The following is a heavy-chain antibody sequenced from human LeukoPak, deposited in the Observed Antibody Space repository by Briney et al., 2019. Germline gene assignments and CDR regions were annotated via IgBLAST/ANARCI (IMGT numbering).Heavy chain of an antibody. D-gene: IGHD3-16*01. CDR3: AKSQSLLSLGGPFDS. V-gene: IGHV3-23*01. J-gene: IGHJ4*02. Sequence: AGGSLRLTCVASGLIFSSYGMSWVRQAPGRGREWVSGISGRGGATYSAYSVKGRLTISRDNSKNTLYLHMNSLRAEDTAIYYCAKSQSLLSLGGPFDSWGQGTLVTVSS. CDR1: GLIFSSYG. CDR2: ISGRGGAT.